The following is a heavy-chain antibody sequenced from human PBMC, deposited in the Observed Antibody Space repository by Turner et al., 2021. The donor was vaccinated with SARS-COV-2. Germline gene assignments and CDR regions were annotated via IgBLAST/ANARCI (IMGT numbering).Heavy chain of an antibody. V-gene: IGHV3-53*01. CDR3: ARHRWGYSDY. CDR1: GFTVSSNY. D-gene: IGHD1-26*01. Sequence: EVQLVESGGGLIQPGGSLRLSCAASGFTVSSNYMSWVRQAPVKGLEWVSVIYSDGSTYYADSVKGRFTISRDNSKNTLYLQMNSLRAEDTAVYDCARHRWGYSDYWGQGTLVTVSS. J-gene: IGHJ4*02. CDR2: IYSDGST.